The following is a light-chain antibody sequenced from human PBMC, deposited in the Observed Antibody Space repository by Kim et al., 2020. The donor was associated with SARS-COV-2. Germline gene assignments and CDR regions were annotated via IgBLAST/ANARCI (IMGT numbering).Light chain of an antibody. V-gene: IGKV3-20*01. CDR2: DAS. J-gene: IGKJ4*01. CDR3: QQYGASSLT. Sequence: YPGERAPRSCGASQSVSNSRLAWYQQKPGQAPRLLIYDASSRATGITDRFSGSGSGTDFTLTISRLEPEDFAVYYCQQYGASSLTFGGGTKVDIK. CDR1: QSVSNSR.